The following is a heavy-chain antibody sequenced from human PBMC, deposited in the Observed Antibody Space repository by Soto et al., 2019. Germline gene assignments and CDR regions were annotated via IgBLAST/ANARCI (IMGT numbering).Heavy chain of an antibody. Sequence: QVQLVQSGAEVKKPGSSVKVSCKTSGVSFNNNGIGWVRQAPGHGLEWMGGVSPPFRTSNYARKFQGRISITADASTGTVNMELSSLTSEDTAQYYCARVLYYGSGGYSPYGMGVWGQGTRVTVYS. CDR2: VSPPFRTS. V-gene: IGHV1-69*01. CDR1: GVSFNNNG. CDR3: ARVLYYGSGGYSPYGMGV. D-gene: IGHD3-10*01. J-gene: IGHJ6*02.